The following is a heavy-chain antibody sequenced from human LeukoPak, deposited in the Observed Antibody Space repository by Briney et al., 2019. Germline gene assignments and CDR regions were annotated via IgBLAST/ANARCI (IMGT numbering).Heavy chain of an antibody. CDR3: AKEGSRDDYTDGPYDAFDI. CDR2: VSWNSDSI. V-gene: IGHV3-9*03. Sequence: PGRSLRLSXAASGFTFDDYAMHWVRQAPGKGLEWVSGVSWNSDSIGYADSVKGRFTISRDNAKNSLYLQMNSLRAEDMALYYCAKEGSRDDYTDGPYDAFDIWGQGTMVTVSS. CDR1: GFTFDDYA. D-gene: IGHD5-24*01. J-gene: IGHJ3*02.